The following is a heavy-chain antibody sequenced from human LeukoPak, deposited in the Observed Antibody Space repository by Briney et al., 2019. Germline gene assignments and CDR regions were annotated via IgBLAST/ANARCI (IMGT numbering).Heavy chain of an antibody. J-gene: IGHJ4*02. V-gene: IGHV1-2*02. CDR2: INPNSGDT. Sequence: ASVKVSCKASGYTFPCSYIYWVRQAPGQGLEWMGWINPNSGDTNYVQRFQGRVTMTRDTSINTAYMELSRLRSDDTAMYYCARARALDYWGQGTLVTVSS. CDR1: GYTFPCSY. CDR3: ARARALDY.